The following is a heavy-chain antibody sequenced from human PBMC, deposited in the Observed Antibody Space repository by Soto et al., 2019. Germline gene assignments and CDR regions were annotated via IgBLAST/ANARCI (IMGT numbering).Heavy chain of an antibody. CDR3: ARDSGYGAGNSVNHHIGY. V-gene: IGHV3-7*01. Sequence: EVQLVESGGGLVQPGGSLRLSCAASGFNFHWYWMSWVRQAPGKGLEWLATIKTDASEKKYVDSVKGRFTMSRDNAKNSGYLQMDSPRPEDRACYYCARDSGYGAGNSVNHHIGYWGHGTLVTVSS. D-gene: IGHD3-10*01. J-gene: IGHJ4*01. CDR1: GFNFHWYW. CDR2: IKTDASEK.